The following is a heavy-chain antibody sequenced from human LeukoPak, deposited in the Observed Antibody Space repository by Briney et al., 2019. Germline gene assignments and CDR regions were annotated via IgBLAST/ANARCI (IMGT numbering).Heavy chain of an antibody. J-gene: IGHJ4*02. CDR2: IYYSGST. CDR3: ARYCSGGSCYLDY. CDR1: GGSISSSSYY. D-gene: IGHD2-15*01. Sequence: SETLSLTCTVSGGSISSSSYYWGWIRQPPGKGLEWIGSIYYSGSTYYNPSLKSRVTISVDTSKNQFTLTLRSVSAADTAVYYCARYCSGGSCYLDYWGQGTLVTVSS. V-gene: IGHV4-39*01.